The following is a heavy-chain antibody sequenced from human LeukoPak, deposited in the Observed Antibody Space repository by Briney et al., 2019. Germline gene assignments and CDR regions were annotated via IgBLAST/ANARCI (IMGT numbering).Heavy chain of an antibody. Sequence: SETLSLTCTVSGYSISSGYYWGWIRQPPGKGLEWIGSIYHSGSTYYNPSLKSRVTISVDTSKNQFSLKLSSVTAADTAVYYCARVDSTYDAFDIWGQGTMVTVSS. CDR1: GYSISSGYY. V-gene: IGHV4-38-2*02. J-gene: IGHJ3*02. D-gene: IGHD2-2*03. CDR3: ARVDSTYDAFDI. CDR2: IYHSGST.